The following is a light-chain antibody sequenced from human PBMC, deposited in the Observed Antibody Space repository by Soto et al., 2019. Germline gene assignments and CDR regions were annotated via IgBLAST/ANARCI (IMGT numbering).Light chain of an antibody. V-gene: IGKV1-39*01. Sequence: DIQMTQSPSSLSASVGDRVTITCRASQSISSYLNWYQQKPGKAPKLLIYAASSLQSGVPSRFSGSGSGTDFCLTISSLQPEDFATYYCQQSYSSPWKFGQGTKVEIK. J-gene: IGKJ1*01. CDR1: QSISSY. CDR2: AAS. CDR3: QQSYSSPWK.